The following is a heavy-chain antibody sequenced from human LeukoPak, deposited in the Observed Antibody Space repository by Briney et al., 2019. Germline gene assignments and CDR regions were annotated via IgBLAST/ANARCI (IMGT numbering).Heavy chain of an antibody. D-gene: IGHD4-23*01. CDR1: VCTFSSYA. Sequence: ASVKVSCKASVCTFSSYAISWVGQAPGQGLEWMGGIIPIFGTANYAQKFQGRVTITADESTSTAYMELSSLRSEDTAVYYCARSTVVTPTLVYWGQGTLVTVSS. CDR3: ARSTVVTPTLVY. J-gene: IGHJ4*02. CDR2: IIPIFGTA. V-gene: IGHV1-69*13.